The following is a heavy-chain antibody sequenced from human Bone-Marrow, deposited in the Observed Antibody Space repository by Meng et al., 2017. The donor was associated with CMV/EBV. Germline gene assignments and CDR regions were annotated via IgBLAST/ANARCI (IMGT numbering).Heavy chain of an antibody. V-gene: IGHV1-2*02. CDR2: INPNNGGT. CDR3: ARASYSSGWLASDY. J-gene: IGHJ4*02. Sequence: ASVNVSCKASGYTFSDYFMHWVRQAPGQGLEWMGWINPNNGGTNYAQKFQGRLTMTRDTSISTAYMELSRLRSDDTAVYYCARASYSSGWLASDYWGQGTLVTVSS. D-gene: IGHD6-19*01. CDR1: GYTFSDYF.